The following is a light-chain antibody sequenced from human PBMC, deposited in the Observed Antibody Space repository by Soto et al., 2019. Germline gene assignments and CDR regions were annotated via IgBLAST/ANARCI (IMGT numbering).Light chain of an antibody. CDR2: QNN. V-gene: IGLV3-1*01. CDR3: QAWDGTTAVV. J-gene: IGLJ2*01. CDR1: KLWDKP. Sequence: SYELSQPPSVSVSPGQTASITCSGDKLWDKPGCWYQQKPGQSPVLVIYQNNKRPSGIPERFSGSKSGNTATLTISGTQTMDEADYFCQAWDGTTAVVFGGGTKLTVL.